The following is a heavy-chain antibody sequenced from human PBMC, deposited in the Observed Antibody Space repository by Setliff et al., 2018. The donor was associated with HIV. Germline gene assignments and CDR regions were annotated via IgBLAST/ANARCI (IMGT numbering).Heavy chain of an antibody. J-gene: IGHJ4*02. CDR2: INAGNGNT. CDR1: GYTFTRYA. CDR3: ARGTYCGGDCYSSLLASYYFDY. V-gene: IGHV1-3*01. Sequence: AASVKVSCKAPGYTFTRYAIHWVRQAPGQRLEWMGWINAGNGNTEYSQKFQGRVIITRDTSATTAYMELYSLRSEDTAVYYCARGTYCGGDCYSSLLASYYFDYWGQETLVTVTS. D-gene: IGHD2-21*01.